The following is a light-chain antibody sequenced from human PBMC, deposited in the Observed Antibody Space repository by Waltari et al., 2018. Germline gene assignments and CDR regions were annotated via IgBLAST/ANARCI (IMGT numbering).Light chain of an antibody. V-gene: IGLV2-18*02. CDR3: SSPTTSITWV. CDR2: DVT. CDR1: SSDVGNYNR. J-gene: IGLJ3*02. Sequence: QSALPQPPSVSGSPGQSVTISCTATSSDVGNYNRAPWYQQSPGPAPKLMIYDVTNRPAGVPDRFSGSKSGNTASLTISGLQAEDEADYYCSSPTTSITWVFGGGTKLTVL.